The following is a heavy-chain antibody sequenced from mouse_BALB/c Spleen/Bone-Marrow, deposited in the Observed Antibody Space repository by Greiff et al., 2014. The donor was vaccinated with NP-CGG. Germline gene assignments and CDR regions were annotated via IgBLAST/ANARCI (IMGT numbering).Heavy chain of an antibody. CDR2: INPNNGGT. V-gene: IGHV1-18*01. Sequence: SGPEVVKPGASVKISCKTSGYTFTEYTMHWVKQSHGKSLEWIGGINPNNGGTTYNQKFKGKATLTVDKSSSTAYMELRSLTSEDSAVYYCARSYGYERSWFAYWGKGTLVTVSA. CDR3: ARSYGYERSWFAY. J-gene: IGHJ3*01. D-gene: IGHD2-2*01. CDR1: GYTFTEYT.